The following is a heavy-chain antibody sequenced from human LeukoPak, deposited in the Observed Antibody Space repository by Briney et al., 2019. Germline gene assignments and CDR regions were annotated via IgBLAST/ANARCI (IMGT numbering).Heavy chain of an antibody. CDR1: GDSVSSNSAA. CDR3: ARGMAVAGNYYYHYAMDV. Sequence: SQTLSLTCAISGDSVSSNSAAWNWIRQSPSRGLEWLGRTYYRSKWYNDYAVSVKSRITINPDTSKNQFSLQLNSVTPEDTAVYYCARGMAVAGNYYYHYAMDVWGQGTTVTVSS. J-gene: IGHJ6*02. D-gene: IGHD6-19*01. CDR2: TYYRSKWYN. V-gene: IGHV6-1*01.